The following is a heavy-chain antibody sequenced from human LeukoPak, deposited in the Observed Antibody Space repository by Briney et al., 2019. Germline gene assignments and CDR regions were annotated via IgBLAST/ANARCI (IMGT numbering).Heavy chain of an antibody. CDR2: ISGSGGST. CDR3: AREALGRFQADY. V-gene: IGHV3-23*01. Sequence: GGSLRLSCAASGFTFSSYAMSWVRQAPGKGLEWVSAISGSGGSTYYADSVKGRFTISRDNAKNSLYLQMNSLRAEDTAVYYCAREALGRFQADYWGQGTLVTVSS. D-gene: IGHD1-26*01. J-gene: IGHJ4*02. CDR1: GFTFSSYA.